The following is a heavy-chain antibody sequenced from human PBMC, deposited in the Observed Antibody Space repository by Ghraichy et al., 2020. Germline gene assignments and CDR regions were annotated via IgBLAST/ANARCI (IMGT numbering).Heavy chain of an antibody. CDR2: IKSKTDGGTT. Sequence: GESLNISCAASGFTFNNAWMSWVRQAPGKGLEWVGRIKSKTDGGTTDYAAPVKGRFTISRDDSKNTLYLQMNSLKTDDTAIYYCTTDPTLVWGQGTMVTVSS. CDR3: TTDPTLV. V-gene: IGHV3-15*01. J-gene: IGHJ3*01. CDR1: GFTFNNAW.